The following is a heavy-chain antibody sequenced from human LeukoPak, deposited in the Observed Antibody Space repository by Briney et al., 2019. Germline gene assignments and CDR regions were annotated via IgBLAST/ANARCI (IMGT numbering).Heavy chain of an antibody. CDR3: ARAEGDSSGYYPFDY. J-gene: IGHJ4*02. CDR1: GGSISSGDYY. V-gene: IGHV4-30-4*01. Sequence: TASETLSLTCTVSGGSISSGDYYWSWIRQPPGKGLEWIGHIYYSGSTYYNPSLKSRVTISVDTSKNQFSLKLSSVTAADTAVYYCARAEGDSSGYYPFDYWGQGTLVTVSS. D-gene: IGHD3-22*01. CDR2: IYYSGST.